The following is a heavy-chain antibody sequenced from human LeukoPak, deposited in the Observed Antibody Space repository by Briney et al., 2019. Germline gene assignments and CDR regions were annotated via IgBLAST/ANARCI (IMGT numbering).Heavy chain of an antibody. V-gene: IGHV3-23*01. CDR1: GFTFSSYA. J-gene: IGHJ5*02. CDR3: ASRSINWYRGNNWFDP. Sequence: GGSLRLSCAASGFTFSSYAMSWVRQAPGKGLEWVSAISGSGGSTYYADSVKGRFTISRDNSKNTLYPQMNSLRAEDTAVYYCASRSINWYRGNNWFDPWGQGTLVTVSS. D-gene: IGHD6-13*01. CDR2: ISGSGGST.